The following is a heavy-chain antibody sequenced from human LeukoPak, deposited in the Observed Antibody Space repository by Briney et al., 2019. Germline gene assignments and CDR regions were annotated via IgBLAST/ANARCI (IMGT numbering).Heavy chain of an antibody. D-gene: IGHD2-15*01. CDR1: GGSVSSGSYY. Sequence: SETLSLTCTVSGGSVSSGSYYWSWIRQPPGKGLEWIGYIYYSGSTNYNPSLKSRVTISVDTSKNQFSLKLSSVTAADTAVYYCARDVGYCRGGSCYPNRRINWFDPWGQGTLVTVSS. J-gene: IGHJ5*02. CDR2: IYYSGST. V-gene: IGHV4-61*01. CDR3: ARDVGYCRGGSCYPNRRINWFDP.